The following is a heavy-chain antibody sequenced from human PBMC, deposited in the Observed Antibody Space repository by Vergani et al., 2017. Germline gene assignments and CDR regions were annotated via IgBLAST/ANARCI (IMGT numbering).Heavy chain of an antibody. D-gene: IGHD2-15*01. CDR3: AKAYIVVVVAASFDY. J-gene: IGHJ4*02. CDR2: ISGSGGST. CDR1: GFTFSSYA. V-gene: IGHV3-23*01. Sequence: EVQLLESGGGLVQPGGSLRLSCAASGFTFSSYAMSWVRQAPGKGLEWVSAISGSGGSTYYADSVKGRFTISRDNSKNTLYLQMNSLRAEYTAVYYCAKAYIVVVVAASFDYWGQGTLVTVSS.